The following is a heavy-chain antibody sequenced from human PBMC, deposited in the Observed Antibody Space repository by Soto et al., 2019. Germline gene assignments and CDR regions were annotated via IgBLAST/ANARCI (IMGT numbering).Heavy chain of an antibody. Sequence: SETLSLTCAVYGGSFSGYYWSWIRQPPGKGLEWIGEINHSGSTNYNPSLKSRVTISVDTSKNQFSLKLSSVTAADTAVYYCARGAYDYVWGSYRYRASFDYWGQGTLVTVSS. CDR3: ARGAYDYVWGSYRYRASFDY. V-gene: IGHV4-34*01. CDR2: INHSGST. D-gene: IGHD3-16*02. J-gene: IGHJ4*02. CDR1: GGSFSGYY.